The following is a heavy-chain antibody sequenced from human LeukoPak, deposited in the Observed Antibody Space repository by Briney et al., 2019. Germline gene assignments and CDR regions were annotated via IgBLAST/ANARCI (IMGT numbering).Heavy chain of an antibody. Sequence: ASVKVSCKASGGTFSNYAISWVRQAPGQGLEWMGGIIPIFGTANYAQKFQGRVTITADKSTSTAYMELSSLRSEDTAVYYCALYPYYYDSSGYYYDYWGQGTLVTVSS. CDR3: ALYPYYYDSSGYYYDY. D-gene: IGHD3-22*01. CDR2: IIPIFGTA. V-gene: IGHV1-69*06. J-gene: IGHJ4*02. CDR1: GGTFSNYA.